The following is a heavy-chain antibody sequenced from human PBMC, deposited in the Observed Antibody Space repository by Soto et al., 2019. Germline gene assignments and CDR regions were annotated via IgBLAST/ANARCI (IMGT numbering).Heavy chain of an antibody. J-gene: IGHJ6*02. CDR2: ISGSGGST. CDR1: GFTFSSYA. D-gene: IGHD2-21*01. Sequence: GGSLRLSCAASGFTFSSYAMSWVRQAPGKGLEWVSAISGSGGSTYYADSVKGRFTISRDNSKNTLYLQMNSLRAEDTAVYYCAKDTLTHCDSRPYYFYGLEVWGQGTMVTVSS. V-gene: IGHV3-23*01. CDR3: AKDTLTHCDSRPYYFYGLEV.